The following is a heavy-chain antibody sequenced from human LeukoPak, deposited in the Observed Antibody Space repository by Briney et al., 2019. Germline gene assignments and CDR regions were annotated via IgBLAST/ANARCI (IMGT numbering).Heavy chain of an antibody. CDR2: INHSGST. CDR3: ARAPLTGTTCAFDY. D-gene: IGHD1-7*01. CDR1: GVSFSGYY. Sequence: SETLSLTCAVYGVSFSGYYWSWLRQPPGKGLEWVGEINHSGSTNYNPSLKSRVTISVDTSKNQFSLKLSSVTAADTAVYYCARAPLTGTTCAFDYWGQGTLVTVSS. J-gene: IGHJ4*02. V-gene: IGHV4-34*01.